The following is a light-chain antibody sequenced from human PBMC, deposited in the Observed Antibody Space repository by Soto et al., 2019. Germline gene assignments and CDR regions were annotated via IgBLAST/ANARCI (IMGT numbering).Light chain of an antibody. V-gene: IGKV3-20*01. CDR1: QSVSSSY. Sequence: EIVLTQSPGTLSLSPGERATLSCRASQSVSSSYLGWYQQKPGQAPRLLIYGASSRATGIPDRFSGSGSGTDFTLTISRLEPEDFEVYYCQQYGSSPWTFGQGTKVEIK. CDR2: GAS. CDR3: QQYGSSPWT. J-gene: IGKJ1*01.